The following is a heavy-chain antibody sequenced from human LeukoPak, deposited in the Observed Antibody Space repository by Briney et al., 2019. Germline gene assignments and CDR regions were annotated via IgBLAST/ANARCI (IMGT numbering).Heavy chain of an antibody. CDR1: GFTFSDHY. D-gene: IGHD3-10*01. J-gene: IGHJ6*02. CDR3: ASGYGSGASYYGMDV. V-gene: IGHV3-72*01. Sequence: SGGSLRLSCAASGFTFSDHYMDWVRQAPGKGLEWVGRTRNKANSYTTEYAASVEGRFTISRDDSKNSLYLQMNSLKTEDTAVYYCASGYGSGASYYGMDVWGQGTTVTVSS. CDR2: TRNKANSYTT.